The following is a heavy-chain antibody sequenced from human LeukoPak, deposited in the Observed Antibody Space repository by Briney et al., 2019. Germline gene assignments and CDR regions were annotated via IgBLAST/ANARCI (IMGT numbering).Heavy chain of an antibody. D-gene: IGHD1-26*01. V-gene: IGHV3-21*01. Sequence: GGSLRLSCAASGFTFSSYSMNWVRQAPGKGLEWVSSISSSSSYIYYADSVKGRFTISRDNAKNPLYLQMNSLRAEDTAVYYCARDEVEQTFNYWGQGTLVTVSS. J-gene: IGHJ4*02. CDR3: ARDEVEQTFNY. CDR1: GFTFSSYS. CDR2: ISSSSSYI.